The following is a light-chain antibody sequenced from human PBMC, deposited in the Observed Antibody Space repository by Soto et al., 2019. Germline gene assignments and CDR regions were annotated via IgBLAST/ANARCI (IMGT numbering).Light chain of an antibody. J-gene: IGLJ3*02. CDR2: DNI. V-gene: IGLV1-40*01. CDR3: QSYDPTLSGLV. Sequence: QLVLTQSPSVSGAPGQRVTISCTGSASNLGAKYAVHWYQHLPGTAPKLLIYDNIHRPSGVPDRFSGSKSDTSASLAITGLQAEDEADYYCQSYDPTLSGLVFGGGTKVTVL. CDR1: ASNLGAKYA.